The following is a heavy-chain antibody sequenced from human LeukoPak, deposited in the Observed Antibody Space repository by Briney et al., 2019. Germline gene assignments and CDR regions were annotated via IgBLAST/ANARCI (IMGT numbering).Heavy chain of an antibody. D-gene: IGHD4-17*01. CDR3: TRGPKPYGDYVGYYYYYMDV. CDR2: IGSESSHI. V-gene: IGHV3-21*01. Sequence: PGGSLRLSCAASGFTFSTYNMNWVRQAPGKGLEWVSSIGSESSHIYYADSVKGRLTISRDNAKNSLYLQMHSLRAEDTAVYYCTRGPKPYGDYVGYYYYYMDVWGKGTTVTVSS. J-gene: IGHJ6*03. CDR1: GFTFSTYN.